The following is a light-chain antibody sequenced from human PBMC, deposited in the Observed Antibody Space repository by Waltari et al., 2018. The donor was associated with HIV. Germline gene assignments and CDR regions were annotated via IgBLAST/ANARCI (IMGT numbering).Light chain of an antibody. V-gene: IGLV1-47*01. CDR2: RNN. Sequence: QSVLAQPRSVSWTHGHTVNISCSGSTSNVRNNYVYWYQQVTGVAPKLLIYRNNQRPSGVPDRFSGSKSGTSASLAISGLRTEDEAEYYCAVWDDRLSGRLFGGGTKVTVL. CDR1: TSNVRNNY. CDR3: AVWDDRLSGRL. J-gene: IGLJ2*01.